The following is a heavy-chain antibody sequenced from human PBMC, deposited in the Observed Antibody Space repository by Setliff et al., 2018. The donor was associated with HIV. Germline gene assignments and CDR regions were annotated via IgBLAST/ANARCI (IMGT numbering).Heavy chain of an antibody. CDR1: GFAFSDNP. CDR2: IRGKSDII. D-gene: IGHD2-21*01. V-gene: IGHV3-48*01. J-gene: IGHJ4*02. CDR3: ARPKERIAHGLEH. Sequence: LRLSCVASSGFAFSDNPMNWVRQAPGKGLEWISHIRGKSDIIKYAESVMGRFTISRDNAKNSLYLLMDSLTVEDTAIYFCARPKERIAHGLEHWGQGAQVTVSS.